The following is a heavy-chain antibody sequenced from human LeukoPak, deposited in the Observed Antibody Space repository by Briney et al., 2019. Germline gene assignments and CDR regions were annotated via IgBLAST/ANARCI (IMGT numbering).Heavy chain of an antibody. CDR2: MNPNSGNT. J-gene: IGHJ4*02. CDR1: GYTFTSYD. D-gene: IGHD3-10*01. CDR3: ARGHYYGSGSYSKGSDY. V-gene: IGHV1-8*01. Sequence: ASVKVSCKASGYTFTSYDINWVRQATGQGLEWMGWMNPNSGNTGYAQKFQGRVTMTGNTSISTAYMELSSLRSEDTAVYYCARGHYYGSGSYSKGSDYWGQGTLVTVSS.